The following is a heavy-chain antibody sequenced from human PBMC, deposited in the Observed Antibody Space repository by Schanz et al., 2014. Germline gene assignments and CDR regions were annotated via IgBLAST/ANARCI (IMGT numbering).Heavy chain of an antibody. J-gene: IGHJ5*02. CDR1: GGSISSGGYY. Sequence: QVQLQESGPGLVKPSQTLSLTCTVSGGSISSGGYYWSWIRQHPGKGLEWIGYIYYSGSTYYNPSLKSRVTISVDTSKNQFSLKLSSVTAADTAVYYCARGHHPHGITVAARGFDPWGQGTLXTVSS. D-gene: IGHD6-19*01. CDR2: IYYSGST. V-gene: IGHV4-31*03. CDR3: ARGHHPHGITVAARGFDP.